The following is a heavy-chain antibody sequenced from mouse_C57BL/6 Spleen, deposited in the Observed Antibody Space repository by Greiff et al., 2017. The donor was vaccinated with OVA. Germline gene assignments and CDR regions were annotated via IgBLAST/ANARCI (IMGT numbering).Heavy chain of an antibody. V-gene: IGHV5-17*01. Sequence: EVKLVESGGGLVKPGGSLKLSCAASGFTFSDYGMHWVRQAPEKGLEWVAYISSGSSTIYYADTVKGRFTISRDNAKNTLFLQMTSPRSEDTAMYYCARRYGNYPDYWGQGTTLTVSS. CDR1: GFTFSDYG. CDR2: ISSGSSTI. D-gene: IGHD2-1*01. J-gene: IGHJ2*01. CDR3: ARRYGNYPDY.